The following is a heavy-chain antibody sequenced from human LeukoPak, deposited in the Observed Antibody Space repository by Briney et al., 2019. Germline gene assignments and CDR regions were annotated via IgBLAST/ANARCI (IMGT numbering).Heavy chain of an antibody. CDR2: IKQDGSEK. CDR1: GFTFSSYW. D-gene: IGHD3-22*01. J-gene: IGHJ4*02. CDR3: ARDRSYYDSSGYYYEVGFDY. Sequence: GGSLRLSCAASGFTFSSYWMSWVRQAPGKGLEWVANIKQDGSEKYYVDSVKGRFTISRDNAKNSLYLQMNSLRAEDTAVYYCARDRSYYDSSGYYYEVGFDYWGQGTLVTVSS. V-gene: IGHV3-7*01.